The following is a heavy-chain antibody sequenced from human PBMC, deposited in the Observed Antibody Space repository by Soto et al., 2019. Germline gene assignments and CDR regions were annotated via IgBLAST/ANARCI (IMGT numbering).Heavy chain of an antibody. V-gene: IGHV3-30*18. CDR3: AKDRIRRATVTTNDY. CDR1: GFTFSSYG. Sequence: QVQLVESGGGVVQPGRSLRLSCAASGFTFSSYGMHWVRQAPGKGLEWVAVISYDGSNKYYADSVKGRFTISRDNSKNTLYLQMNSLRAEDTAVYYCAKDRIRRATVTTNDYWGQGTLVTVSS. J-gene: IGHJ4*02. CDR2: ISYDGSNK. D-gene: IGHD4-17*01.